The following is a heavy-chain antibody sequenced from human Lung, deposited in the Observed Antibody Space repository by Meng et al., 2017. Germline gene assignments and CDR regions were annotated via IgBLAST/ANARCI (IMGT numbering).Heavy chain of an antibody. J-gene: IGHJ4*01. CDR2: IDPKTGDT. V-gene: IGHV1-2*06. CDR3: ARDEDISAAGKLFGDY. CDR1: ETHCADFN. Sequence: QSLAVPLGAACEELESPGTVVCMPCETHCADFNIYVVRRAPGQGREWMGRIDPKTGDTHTALKFQGRVTRTAVTYISTAYMELSGLRSDDTAMYYCARDEDISAAGKLFGDYWGHGTLVTVST. D-gene: IGHD6-13*01.